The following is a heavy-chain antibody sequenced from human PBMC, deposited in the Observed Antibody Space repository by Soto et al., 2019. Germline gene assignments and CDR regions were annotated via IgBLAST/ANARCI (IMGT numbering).Heavy chain of an antibody. CDR3: ASGRGLWRGYSGYDFDH. CDR2: IYYSGST. V-gene: IGHV4-59*01. D-gene: IGHD5-12*01. J-gene: IGHJ4*02. Sequence: SETLSLTCTVSGGSISSYYWSWIRQPPGKGLKWIGYIYYSGSTNYNPSLKSRVTISVDTSKNQFSLKLSSVTAADTAVYYSASGRGLWRGYSGYDFDHWGQGTLVTVS. CDR1: GGSISSYY.